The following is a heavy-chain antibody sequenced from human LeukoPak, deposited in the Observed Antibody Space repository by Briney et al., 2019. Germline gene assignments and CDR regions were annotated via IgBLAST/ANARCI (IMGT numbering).Heavy chain of an antibody. CDR1: GGTFSSYA. Sequence: ASVKVSCKASGGTFSSYAISWVRQAPGQGLEWMGGIIPIFGTANYAQKFQGRVTITADESTSTAYMELSSLRSEDTAVYYCAMNRYYYDSSGYYFDYWGQEPWSPSPQ. CDR3: AMNRYYYDSSGYYFDY. D-gene: IGHD3-22*01. J-gene: IGHJ4*01. CDR2: IIPIFGTA. V-gene: IGHV1-69*13.